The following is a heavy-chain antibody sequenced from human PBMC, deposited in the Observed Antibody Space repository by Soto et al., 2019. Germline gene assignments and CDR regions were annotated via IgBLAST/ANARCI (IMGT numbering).Heavy chain of an antibody. D-gene: IGHD4-17*01. CDR3: AKEHDYGDYVFFDY. V-gene: IGHV3-30*18. CDR2: ISYDGSNK. Sequence: GGSLRLSCAASGFTFSSYGMHWVRQAPGKGLEWVAVISYDGSNKYYADSVKGRFTISRDNSKNTLYLQMNSLRAEDTAVYYCAKEHDYGDYVFFDYWGQGTLVTVSS. J-gene: IGHJ4*02. CDR1: GFTFSSYG.